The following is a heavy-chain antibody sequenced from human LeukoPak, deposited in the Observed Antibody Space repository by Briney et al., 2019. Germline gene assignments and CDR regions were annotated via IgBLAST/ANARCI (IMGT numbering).Heavy chain of an antibody. J-gene: IGHJ6*02. CDR3: ARDPGYYDILTGSATRYYYYGMDV. D-gene: IGHD3-9*01. CDR2: IIPILGIA. V-gene: IGHV1-69*04. Sequence: ASVKVSCKASGGTFSSYAISWVRQAPGQGLEWMGRIIPILGIANYAQKFQGRVTITADKSTSTAYMELSSLRSEDTAVYYCARDPGYYDILTGSATRYYYYGMDVWGQGTTVTVSS. CDR1: GGTFSSYA.